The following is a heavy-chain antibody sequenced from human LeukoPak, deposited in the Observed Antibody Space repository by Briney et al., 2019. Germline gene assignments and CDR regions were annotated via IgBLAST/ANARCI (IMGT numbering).Heavy chain of an antibody. D-gene: IGHD5-18*01. CDR1: GGSLSSYY. V-gene: IGHV4-4*07. J-gene: IGHJ4*02. CDR2: IYTSGST. Sequence: PSEALSLTCTVSGGSLSSYYWSWIRQPAGKGLEWIGRIYTSGSTNYNPSLKSRVTMSVDTSKNQFSLKLRSVTAADTAVYYYARGAAMDTPFDYWGQGTLVTVSS. CDR3: ARGAAMDTPFDY.